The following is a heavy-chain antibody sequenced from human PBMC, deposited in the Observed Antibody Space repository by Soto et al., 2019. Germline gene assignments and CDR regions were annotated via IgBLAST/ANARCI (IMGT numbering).Heavy chain of an antibody. J-gene: IGHJ5*02. V-gene: IGHV1-18*01. CDR3: ARGQLEWLAQRDWFDP. Sequence: GASVKVSCKASGYTFTSYGISWVRQAPGQGLEWMGWISAYNGNTNYAQKLQGRVTMTTDTSTSTAYMELRSLRSDDTAVYYCARGQLEWLAQRDWFDPWGQGTLVTVSS. D-gene: IGHD6-19*01. CDR2: ISAYNGNT. CDR1: GYTFTSYG.